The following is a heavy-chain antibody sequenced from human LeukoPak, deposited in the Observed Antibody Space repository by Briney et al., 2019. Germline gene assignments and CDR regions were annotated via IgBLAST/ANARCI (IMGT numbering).Heavy chain of an antibody. D-gene: IGHD6-19*01. V-gene: IGHV4-39*01. Sequence: PSETLSLTCTVSGGSISSSSYYWGWIRQPPGKGLEWIGSIYYSGSTYYNPSLKSRVTISVDTSKNQFSLKLSSVTAADTAVYYCARGRGSGWSGRLYYFDYWGQGTLVTVSS. CDR1: GGSISSSSYY. CDR2: IYYSGST. J-gene: IGHJ4*02. CDR3: ARGRGSGWSGRLYYFDY.